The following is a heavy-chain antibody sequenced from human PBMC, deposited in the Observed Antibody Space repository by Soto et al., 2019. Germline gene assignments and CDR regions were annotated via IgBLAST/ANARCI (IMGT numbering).Heavy chain of an antibody. CDR1: GGTFSSYA. D-gene: IGHD2-2*01. CDR2: IIPIFGTA. Sequence: QVQLVQSGAEVKKPGSSVKVSCKASGGTFSSYAISWVRQAPGRGLEWMGGIIPIFGTANYAQKFQGRVTITADESTSTAYTELSSLRSEDTAVYYCASRYARGWFDPWGQGTLVTVSS. J-gene: IGHJ5*02. CDR3: ASRYARGWFDP. V-gene: IGHV1-69*12.